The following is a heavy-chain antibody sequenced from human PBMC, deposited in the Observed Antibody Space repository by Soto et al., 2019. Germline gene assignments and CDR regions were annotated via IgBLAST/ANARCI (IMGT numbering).Heavy chain of an antibody. V-gene: IGHV1-2*02. CDR1: EYTFTGYY. CDR2: INPNSGGT. D-gene: IGHD3-16*02. Sequence: ASVKVSCKASEYTFTGYYMHWVRQAPGQGLEWMGWINPNSGGTNYAQKFQGRVTMTRDTSISTAYMELSRLRSDDTAVYYCARGPIPDYVWGSYRYLFDYWGQGTLVTVSS. J-gene: IGHJ4*02. CDR3: ARGPIPDYVWGSYRYLFDY.